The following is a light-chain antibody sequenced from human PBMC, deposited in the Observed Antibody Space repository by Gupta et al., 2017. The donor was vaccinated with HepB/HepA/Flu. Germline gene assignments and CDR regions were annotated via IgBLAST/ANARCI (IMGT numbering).Light chain of an antibody. CDR3: QQSYRTPRT. CDR2: TAS. Sequence: DIQMTQSPSSLSASVGDRVTITCRTSQSISSFLNWYQQKPGKAPKLLIYTASSLQSGVPSRFSGSGSGTDFTLTISRLPPEDFATSFCQQSYRTPRTCGQGTKVEIK. CDR1: QSISSF. J-gene: IGKJ1*01. V-gene: IGKV1-39*01.